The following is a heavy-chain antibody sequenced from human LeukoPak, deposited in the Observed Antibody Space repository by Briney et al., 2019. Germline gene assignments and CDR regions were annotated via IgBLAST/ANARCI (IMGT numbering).Heavy chain of an antibody. CDR2: INHSGST. D-gene: IGHD6-13*01. V-gene: IGHV4-34*01. J-gene: IGHJ6*03. CDR1: GGSFSGYY. CDR3: ARGLGQPYYYYYFMDV. Sequence: SETLSLTCAVYGGSFSGYYWSWIRQPPGKGLEWIGEINHSGSTNYNPSLKSRVTISVDTSKNQFSLKLSSVTAADTAVYYCARGLGQPYYYYYFMDVWGKGTTVTVSS.